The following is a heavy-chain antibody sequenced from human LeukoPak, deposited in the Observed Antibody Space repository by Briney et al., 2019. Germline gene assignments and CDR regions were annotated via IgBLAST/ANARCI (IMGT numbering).Heavy chain of an antibody. D-gene: IGHD3-10*01. CDR1: GYTFTSYD. CDR2: MDPNSGNT. V-gene: IGHV1-8*01. CDR3: ARDDARYYYGSGSRGPMDV. J-gene: IGHJ6*03. Sequence: ASVKVSCKASGYTFTSYDINWVRQATGQGLEWMGWMDPNSGNTGYAQKFQGRVTMTRNTSISTAYMELSSLRSEDTAVYYCARDDARYYYGSGSRGPMDVWGKGTTVTISS.